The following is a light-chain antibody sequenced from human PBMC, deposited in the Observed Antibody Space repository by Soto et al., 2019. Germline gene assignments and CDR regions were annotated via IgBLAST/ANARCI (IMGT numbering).Light chain of an antibody. CDR2: KAS. J-gene: IGKJ1*01. V-gene: IGKV1-5*03. Sequence: DIQMTQSPSTLSASVGDRVTITCRASQSISYWLAWYQQKPGKAPNLLIYKASSLESGVPSRFSGSGSGTELSLTISRLQPDDFATYYCHQYNNYWTFGQGTKVEIK. CDR1: QSISYW. CDR3: HQYNNYWT.